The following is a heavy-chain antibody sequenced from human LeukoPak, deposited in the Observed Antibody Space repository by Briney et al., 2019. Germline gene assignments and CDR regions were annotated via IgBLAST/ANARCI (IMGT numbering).Heavy chain of an antibody. CDR1: GSTFSSYW. D-gene: IGHD6-19*01. Sequence: GGSLRLSCAASGSTFSSYWMSWVRQAPGKGLEWVANIKRDGSEKYYVDSVKGRFTISRDNAKNSLYLQMNSLRAEDTAVYYCARMQWLAVYFDYWGQGTLVTVSS. CDR2: IKRDGSEK. CDR3: ARMQWLAVYFDY. J-gene: IGHJ4*02. V-gene: IGHV3-7*03.